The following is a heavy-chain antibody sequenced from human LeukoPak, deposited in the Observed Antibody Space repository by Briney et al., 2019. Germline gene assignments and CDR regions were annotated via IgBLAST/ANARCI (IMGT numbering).Heavy chain of an antibody. CDR2: IWYDGSNK. Sequence: GRSLRLSCAASGFTFSSYGMHWVRQAPGKGLEWVAVIWYDGSNKYYADSVKGRFTISRDNSKNTLYLQMNSLRAEDTAVYYCARDGGVYDSSGYLVDPWGQGTLVIVSS. V-gene: IGHV3-33*01. D-gene: IGHD3-22*01. CDR3: ARDGGVYDSSGYLVDP. J-gene: IGHJ5*02. CDR1: GFTFSSYG.